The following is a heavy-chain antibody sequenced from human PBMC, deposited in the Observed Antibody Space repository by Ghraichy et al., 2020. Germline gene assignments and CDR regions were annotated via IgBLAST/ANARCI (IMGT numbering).Heavy chain of an antibody. V-gene: IGHV3-23*01. CDR2: ISGSGGST. D-gene: IGHD2-8*01. J-gene: IGHJ4*02. CDR1: GFTFSSYA. CDR3: AKDTRYCTNGVCYIVFFDY. Sequence: GESLNISCAASGFTFSSYAMSWVRQAPGKGLEWVSAISGSGGSTYYADSVKGRFTISRDNSKNTLYLQMNSLRAEDTAVYYCAKDTRYCTNGVCYIVFFDYWGQGTLVTVSS.